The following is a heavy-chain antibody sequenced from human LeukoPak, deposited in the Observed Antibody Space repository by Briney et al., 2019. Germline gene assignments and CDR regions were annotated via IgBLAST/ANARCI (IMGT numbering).Heavy chain of an antibody. V-gene: IGHV1-2*02. Sequence: ASVKVSCKASGYIFTGYYMHWVRQAPGQGLEWMGWINPNSGGTNYAQKFQGRVTMTRDTSTSTAYMELSRLRSDDTAVYYCAREGSGYDFWSGYKGNRPAEVDYWGQGTLVTVSS. D-gene: IGHD3-3*01. CDR1: GYIFTGYY. CDR2: INPNSGGT. CDR3: AREGSGYDFWSGYKGNRPAEVDY. J-gene: IGHJ4*02.